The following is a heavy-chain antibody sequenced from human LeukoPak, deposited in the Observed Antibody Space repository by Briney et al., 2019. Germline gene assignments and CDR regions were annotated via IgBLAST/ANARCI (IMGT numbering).Heavy chain of an antibody. J-gene: IGHJ4*02. Sequence: GGSLRLSCAASGFTFSSYAMHWVRQAPGKGLEWVAVISYDGSNKYYADSVKGRSTISRDNSKNTLYLQMNSLRAEDTAVYYCAREPGYSTLWGQGTLVTVSS. CDR2: ISYDGSNK. CDR1: GFTFSSYA. CDR3: AREPGYSTL. D-gene: IGHD6-13*01. V-gene: IGHV3-30*04.